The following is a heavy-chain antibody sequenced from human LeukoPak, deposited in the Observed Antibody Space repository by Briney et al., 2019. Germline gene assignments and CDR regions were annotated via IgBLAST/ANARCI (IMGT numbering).Heavy chain of an antibody. V-gene: IGHV3-21*01. CDR3: AREGGGPGLFDY. D-gene: IGHD3-16*01. J-gene: IGHJ4*02. CDR1: GFTFSSYS. CDR2: ISSSSSYI. Sequence: DPGGSLRLSCAASGFTFSSYSMNWVRQAPGKWLEWVSSISSSSSYIYYADSVKGRFTISRDNAKNSLYLQMNSLRAEDTAVYYCAREGGGPGLFDYWGQGTLVTVSS.